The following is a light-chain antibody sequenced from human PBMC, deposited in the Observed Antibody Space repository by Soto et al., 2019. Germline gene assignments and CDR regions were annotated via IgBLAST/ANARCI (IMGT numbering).Light chain of an antibody. CDR3: QQYNNWPPDRT. CDR1: QSVGSN. J-gene: IGKJ1*01. Sequence: EIVMTQSPATLSVSPGERATLSCRASQSVGSNLAWYQQKPGQAPRLLIYGASTRATGTPARFSGSGSGTECTLTIISLQSEDLAIYFCQQYNNWPPDRTFGQGTKVEIK. CDR2: GAS. V-gene: IGKV3-15*01.